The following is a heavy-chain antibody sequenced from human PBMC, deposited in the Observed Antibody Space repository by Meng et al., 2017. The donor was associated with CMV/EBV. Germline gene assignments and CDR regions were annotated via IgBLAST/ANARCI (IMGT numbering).Heavy chain of an antibody. CDR2: IYPGDSDT. J-gene: IGHJ6*02. CDR1: GYSFTSYW. CDR3: ARQGEAREYYYYGMDV. D-gene: IGHD1-26*01. V-gene: IGHV5-51*01. Sequence: EESLKISCKGSGYSFTSYWIGWVRQMPGKGLEWMGIIYPGDSDTRYSPSFQGQVTISADKSISTAYLQWSSLKASDTAMYYCARQGEAREYYYYGMDVWGQGTTVTVSS.